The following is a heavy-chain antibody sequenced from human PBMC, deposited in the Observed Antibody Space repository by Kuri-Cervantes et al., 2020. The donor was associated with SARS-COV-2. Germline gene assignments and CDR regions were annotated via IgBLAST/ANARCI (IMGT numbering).Heavy chain of an antibody. CDR2: ISVYNGNT. CDR1: GYTFTSYG. CDR3: ARAPRIGQQLVRRYYFDY. Sequence: ASVKVSCKASGYTFTSYGISWARQAPGQGLEWMGWISVYNGNTNSAQKLQGRVTMTTDTSTSTAYMELRSLRSDDTAVYYCARAPRIGQQLVRRYYFDYWGHGTLVT. J-gene: IGHJ4*01. D-gene: IGHD6-13*01. V-gene: IGHV1-18*01.